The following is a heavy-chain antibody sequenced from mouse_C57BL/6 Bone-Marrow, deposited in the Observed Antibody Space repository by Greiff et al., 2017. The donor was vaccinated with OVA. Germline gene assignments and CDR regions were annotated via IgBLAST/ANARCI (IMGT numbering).Heavy chain of an antibody. V-gene: IGHV2-2*01. J-gene: IGHJ2*01. D-gene: IGHD4-1*01. Sequence: QVQLQQSGPGLVQPSQSLSITCTVSGFSLTSYGVHWVRQSPGKGLEWLGVIWSGGSTDYNAAFISRLSISKDNSKSQVFFKMNSLQADDTAIYYCARFNWYYFDYWGQGTTLTVSS. CDR1: GFSLTSYG. CDR3: ARFNWYYFDY. CDR2: IWSGGST.